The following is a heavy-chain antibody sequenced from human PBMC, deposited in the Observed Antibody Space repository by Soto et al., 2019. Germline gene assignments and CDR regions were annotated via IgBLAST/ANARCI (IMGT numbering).Heavy chain of an antibody. D-gene: IGHD4-17*01. CDR3: VKDDGGYPSTAPH. Sequence: EVLLVESGGGLVPPGGSLRLSCAASGITISNYTMSWVRQAPGKGLDWVSGISGSGDTTYYADSAKGRFTISKDISKNALFLKLDSLRVEDSALYFCVKDDGGYPSTAPHWGQGTLVTVSP. V-gene: IGHV3-23*04. CDR2: ISGSGDTT. J-gene: IGHJ4*02. CDR1: GITISNYT.